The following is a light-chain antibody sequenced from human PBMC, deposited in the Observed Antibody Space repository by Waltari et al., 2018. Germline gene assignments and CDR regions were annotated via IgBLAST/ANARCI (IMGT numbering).Light chain of an antibody. CDR2: GIS. Sequence: QPVLTPPPSVPGAPSQSAALASTATIADITTSPGAHMYQQHPGTAPKLLIYGISNRPSGVPDRFSGSKSGTSASLAISGLQAEDEADYYCQSYASSLSGSVFGGGTKLTVL. CDR1: IADITTSPG. V-gene: IGLV1-40*01. J-gene: IGLJ2*01. CDR3: QSYASSLSGSV.